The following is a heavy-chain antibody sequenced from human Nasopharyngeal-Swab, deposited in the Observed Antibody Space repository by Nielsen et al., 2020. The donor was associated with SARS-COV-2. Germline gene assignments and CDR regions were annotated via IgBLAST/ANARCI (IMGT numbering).Heavy chain of an antibody. J-gene: IGHJ6*02. D-gene: IGHD3-10*01. Sequence: GGSLRPPWPPPGPRFEAYRFDWVPQAPGKGLDWVAPLSDDGITDDNADSVKGRLTTSRDNSKRLLYLQMHRLRPEAAAMYYCARELTKTLARGGRALDVWGQGTTVTVSS. CDR3: ARELTKTLARGGRALDV. CDR2: LSDDGITD. CDR1: GPRFEAYR. V-gene: IGHV3-30*19.